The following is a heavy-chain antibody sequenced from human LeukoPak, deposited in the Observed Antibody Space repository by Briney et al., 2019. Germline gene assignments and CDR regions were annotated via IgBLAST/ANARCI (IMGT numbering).Heavy chain of an antibody. CDR1: GGSISSSSYY. Sequence: KPSETLSLTCTVSGGSISSSSYYWGWIRQPPGKGLEWIGYIYYSGSTYYNPSLKSRVTISVDTSKNQFSLKLSSVTAADTAVYYCAILIEVPAAPFDPWGQGTLVTVSS. CDR3: AILIEVPAAPFDP. D-gene: IGHD2-2*01. CDR2: IYYSGST. J-gene: IGHJ5*02. V-gene: IGHV4-30-4*08.